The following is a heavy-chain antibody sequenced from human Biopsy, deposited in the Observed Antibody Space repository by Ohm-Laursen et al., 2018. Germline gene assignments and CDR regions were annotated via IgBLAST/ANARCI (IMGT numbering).Heavy chain of an antibody. D-gene: IGHD2/OR15-2a*01. J-gene: IGHJ4*02. V-gene: IGHV1-18*04. Sequence: SVKVSCKVSGYSFTKYYINWVRQAPGRGLEWMGWISPYNDKTSYPPKLQDRVTMTADTSTNTAHMELRSLRSDDTAVYYCARVFCTSTTCYGLLDNWGQGTVVTVSS. CDR3: ARVFCTSTTCYGLLDN. CDR1: GYSFTKYY. CDR2: ISPYNDKT.